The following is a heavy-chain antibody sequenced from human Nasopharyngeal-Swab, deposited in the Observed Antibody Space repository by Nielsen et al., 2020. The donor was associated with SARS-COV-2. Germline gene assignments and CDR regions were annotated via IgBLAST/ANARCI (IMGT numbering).Heavy chain of an antibody. V-gene: IGHV3-30*18. CDR3: AKANVLFWFGQFKNDGFDI. Sequence: GGSLRLSCTASGFSFNNYGMHWDRQAPGKGLEWVAVISYEGSKKYYAESVEGRFTISRDYSKTTLYLQMNSLRPEDTAMYYCAKANVLFWFGQFKNDGFDIWGQGTMVAVSS. D-gene: IGHD3-10*01. J-gene: IGHJ3*02. CDR2: ISYEGSKK. CDR1: GFSFNNYG.